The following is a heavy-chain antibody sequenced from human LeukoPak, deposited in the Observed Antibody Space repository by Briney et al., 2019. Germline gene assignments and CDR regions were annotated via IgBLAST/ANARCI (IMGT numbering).Heavy chain of an antibody. D-gene: IGHD6-6*01. J-gene: IGHJ4*02. CDR2: ISGSGGST. CDR3: AKDPTSYSSSSGN. Sequence: GGSLRLSCAASGFTFDDYGMSWVRQAPGKGLEWVSAISGSGGSTYYADSVKGRFTISRDNSKNTLYLQMNSLRAEDTAVYYCAKDPTSYSSSSGNWGQGTLVTVSS. V-gene: IGHV3-23*01. CDR1: GFTFDDYG.